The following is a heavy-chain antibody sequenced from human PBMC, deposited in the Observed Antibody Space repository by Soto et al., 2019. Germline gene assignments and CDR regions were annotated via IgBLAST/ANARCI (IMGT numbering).Heavy chain of an antibody. D-gene: IGHD3-3*01. CDR2: IYYSGST. Sequence: PSETLSLTCTVSGGSISSYYWSWIRQPPGKGLEWIGYIYYSGSTNYNPSLKSRVTISVDTSKNQFSLKLSSVTAADTAVYYCARTEGITIFGVVNGDNWFDPWGQGTLVTAPQ. CDR1: GGSISSYY. CDR3: ARTEGITIFGVVNGDNWFDP. J-gene: IGHJ5*02. V-gene: IGHV4-59*08.